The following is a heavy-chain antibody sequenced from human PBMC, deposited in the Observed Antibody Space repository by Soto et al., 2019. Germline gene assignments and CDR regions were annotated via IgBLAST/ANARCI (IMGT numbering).Heavy chain of an antibody. D-gene: IGHD6-19*01. V-gene: IGHV4-59*08. CDR1: GGSISSYY. CDR3: GSRYSSGFDF. Sequence: PSETLSLTCTVPGGSISSYYWSWIRQPQGKGLEWIGHIYYSGGTHYNPSLKSRVTISVDTSKKPFSLKLSSVTAAGTAVYYCGSRYSSGFDFWGKGTLVTVSS. CDR2: IYYSGGT. J-gene: IGHJ4*02.